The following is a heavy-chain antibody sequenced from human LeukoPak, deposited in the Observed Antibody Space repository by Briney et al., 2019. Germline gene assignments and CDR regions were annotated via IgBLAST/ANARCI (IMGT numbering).Heavy chain of an antibody. D-gene: IGHD3-9*01. CDR2: IYSSGST. V-gene: IGHV4-4*09. CDR1: GGSINTYY. CDR3: ARRDIFAGALDV. J-gene: IGHJ6*04. Sequence: SETLSHTCTVSGGSINTYYWGWIRQPPGKGLEWIGYIYSSGSTNYNPSLKSRVTISVDTSKNQFSLNLSSVTAADTAVYYCARRDIFAGALDVWGKGTTVTVSS.